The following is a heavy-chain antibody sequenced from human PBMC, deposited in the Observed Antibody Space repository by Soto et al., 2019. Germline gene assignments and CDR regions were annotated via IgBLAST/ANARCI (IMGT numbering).Heavy chain of an antibody. CDR3: ASSLRGRKVGPTLFDF. V-gene: IGHV4-59*01. J-gene: IGHJ4*02. D-gene: IGHD1-26*01. CDR1: GGSIYSYY. Sequence: QVQLQESGPGLVKPSETLSLTCTVSGGSIYSYYWSWIRQPPGKGLEYIGYVYHSGSRNYNPSLGSRVTISLDTSKNQFSLKLTSLTAADTAVYYCASSLRGRKVGPTLFDFWGQGTRVIVSS. CDR2: VYHSGSR.